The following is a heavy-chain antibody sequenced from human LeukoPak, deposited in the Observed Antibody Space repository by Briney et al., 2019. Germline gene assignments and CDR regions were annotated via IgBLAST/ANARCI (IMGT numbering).Heavy chain of an antibody. J-gene: IGHJ4*02. V-gene: IGHV1-18*01. Sequence: EASVKVSCKASGYTFTSYGISWVRQAPGQGLEWMGWISAYNGNTNYAQKFQGRVTMTRDTSISTAYMELSGLRSDDTAVYYCARGRVVPATYFDYWGQGTLVTVSS. CDR2: ISAYNGNT. D-gene: IGHD2-2*01. CDR3: ARGRVVPATYFDY. CDR1: GYTFTSYG.